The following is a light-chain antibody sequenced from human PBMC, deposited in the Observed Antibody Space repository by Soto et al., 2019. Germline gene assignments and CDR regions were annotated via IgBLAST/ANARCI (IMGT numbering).Light chain of an antibody. V-gene: IGLV2-14*01. Sequence: QSALTQPASVSGSPGQSITISCTGTSSDVGGYNYVSWYQQHPGKGPNLMIYDVTNRPSGVSNRFSGSKSGNTASLTISGLQAEDEADYYCSSYTSRSTLYVFGTGTKSPS. CDR1: SSDVGGYNY. J-gene: IGLJ1*01. CDR2: DVT. CDR3: SSYTSRSTLYV.